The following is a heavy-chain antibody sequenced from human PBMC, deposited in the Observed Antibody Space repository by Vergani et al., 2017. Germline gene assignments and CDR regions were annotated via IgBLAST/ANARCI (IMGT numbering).Heavy chain of an antibody. CDR3: AKARPFGELLYGPLKSPLDV. CDR1: GFTFSSYG. D-gene: IGHD3-10*01. Sequence: QVQLVESGGGVVQPGRSLRLSCAASGFTFSSYGMHWVRQAPGKGLEWVAIIWYDGNNKYYADSVKGRFTISRDNSKNTLYLQMNSLRAEDTAVYYCAKARPFGELLYGPLKSPLDVWGKGTTVTVSS. J-gene: IGHJ6*04. V-gene: IGHV3-33*06. CDR2: IWYDGNNK.